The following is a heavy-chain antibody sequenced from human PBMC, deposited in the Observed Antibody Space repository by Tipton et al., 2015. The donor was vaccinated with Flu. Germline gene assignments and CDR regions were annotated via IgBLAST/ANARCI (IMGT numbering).Heavy chain of an antibody. J-gene: IGHJ4*02. V-gene: IGHV4-4*07. CDR1: GGSISSYY. Sequence: TLSLTCTVSGGSISSYYWSWIRQPAGKGLEWIRRIYSSGSTSYNPSLKSRVTISVDTSKNQFSLKLSSVTAADTAVYYCARFSAGVKRGFDYWGQGTLVTVSS. CDR2: IYSSGST. D-gene: IGHD2-8*01. CDR3: ARFSAGVKRGFDY.